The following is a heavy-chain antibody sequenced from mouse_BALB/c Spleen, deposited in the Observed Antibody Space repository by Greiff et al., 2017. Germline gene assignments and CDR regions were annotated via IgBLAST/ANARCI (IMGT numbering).Heavy chain of an antibody. J-gene: IGHJ3*01. CDR3: TRDRDGNYGGFAY. CDR2: ISSGGSYT. Sequence: EVKLVESGGGLVKPGGSLKLSCAASGFTFSSYTMSWVRQTPEKRLEWVATISSGGSYTYYPDSVKGRFTISRDNAKNTLYLQMSSLKSEDTAMYYCTRDRDGNYGGFAYWGQGTLVTVSA. V-gene: IGHV5-6-4*01. D-gene: IGHD2-1*01. CDR1: GFTFSSYT.